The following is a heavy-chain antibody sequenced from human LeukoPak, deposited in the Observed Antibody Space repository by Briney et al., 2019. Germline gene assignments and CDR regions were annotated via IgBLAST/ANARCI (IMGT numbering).Heavy chain of an antibody. Sequence: PGGSLRLSCAASGFTFSSYGMHWVRQAPGKGLEWVAVISYDGSNKYYADSVKGRFTISRDNAKNSLYLQMNSLRAEDTAVYYCARYPSTSYYDSSGYHRGAFDIWGQGTMVTVSS. D-gene: IGHD3-22*01. V-gene: IGHV3-30*03. CDR2: ISYDGSNK. J-gene: IGHJ3*02. CDR1: GFTFSSYG. CDR3: ARYPSTSYYDSSGYHRGAFDI.